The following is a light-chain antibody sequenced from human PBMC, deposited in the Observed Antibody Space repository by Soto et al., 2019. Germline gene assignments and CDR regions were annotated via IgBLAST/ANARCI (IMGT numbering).Light chain of an antibody. CDR2: HDS. J-gene: IGLJ2*01. V-gene: IGLV3-21*04. CDR3: QVWDSSSDHPV. Sequence: SYELTQPPSVSVAPGKTASITCGGDNIGSKSVHWYQQKPGQAPVLVINHDSDRPPGIPERFSGSNYGNTATLTISRVEAGDEADYYCQVWDSSSDHPVFGGGTKLTVL. CDR1: NIGSKS.